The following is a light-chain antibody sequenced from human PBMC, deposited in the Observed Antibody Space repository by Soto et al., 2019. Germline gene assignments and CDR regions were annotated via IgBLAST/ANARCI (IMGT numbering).Light chain of an antibody. CDR1: QSISSY. V-gene: IGKV1-39*01. Sequence: DIQMTQSPSSLSASVGDRVTITCRANQSISSYLNWYQQKPGKAPKLLIYAASSLQSGVPSRFSGSGSGTDFTLTISSLQPEDFVSYYCQQSNSSPYTFGQGTKLEIK. CDR2: AAS. J-gene: IGKJ2*01. CDR3: QQSNSSPYT.